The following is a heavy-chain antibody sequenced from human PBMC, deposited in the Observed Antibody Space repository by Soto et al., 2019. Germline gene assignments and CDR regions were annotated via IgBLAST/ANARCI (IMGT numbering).Heavy chain of an antibody. CDR1: GYTFTSYG. D-gene: IGHD6-13*01. J-gene: IGHJ4*02. CDR2: ISAYNGNT. Sequence: ASVKVSCKASGYTFTSYGISWVRQAPGQGLEWMGWISAYNGNTNYAQKLQGRVTMTTDTSTSTAYMELRSLRSDDTAVYYCAREAPIAAAGTFXYWGQGTLVTVSS. V-gene: IGHV1-18*01. CDR3: AREAPIAAAGTFXY.